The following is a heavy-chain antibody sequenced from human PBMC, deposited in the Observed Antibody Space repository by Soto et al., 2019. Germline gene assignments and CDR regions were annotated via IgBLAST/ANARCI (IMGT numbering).Heavy chain of an antibody. CDR3: AKDQVAIAAAPWDY. V-gene: IGHV3-23*01. CDR2: ISGSGGST. D-gene: IGHD6-13*01. J-gene: IGHJ4*02. CDR1: GFTFSSYA. Sequence: GGSLRLSCAASGFTFSSYAMSWVRQAPGKGLEWVSAISGSGGSTYYADSVKGRLTISRDNSKNTLYLQMNSLRAEDTAVYYCAKDQVAIAAAPWDYWGQGTLVTVSS.